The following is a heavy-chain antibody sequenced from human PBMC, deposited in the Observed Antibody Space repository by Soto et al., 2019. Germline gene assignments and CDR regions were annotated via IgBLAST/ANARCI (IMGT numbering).Heavy chain of an antibody. D-gene: IGHD5-18*01. J-gene: IGHJ6*02. Sequence: SVKVSCKASGGTFSTYAISWVRQAPGQGLEWMGGIIPIFGTANYAQKFQGRVTITADESTSTAYMELNSLRSEDTAVYFCARARGYSYGPYYYYYGLDVWGQGTTVTVSS. CDR2: IIPIFGTA. CDR1: GGTFSTYA. CDR3: ARARGYSYGPYYYYYGLDV. V-gene: IGHV1-69*13.